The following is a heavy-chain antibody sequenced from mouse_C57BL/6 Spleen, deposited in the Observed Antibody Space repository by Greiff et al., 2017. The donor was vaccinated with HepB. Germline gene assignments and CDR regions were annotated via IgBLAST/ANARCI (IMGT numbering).Heavy chain of an antibody. Sequence: EVKLMESGGGLVKPGGSLKLSCAASGFTFSSYAMSWVRQTPEKRLEWVATISDGGSYTYYPDNVKGRFTISRDNAKNNLYLQMSHLKSEDTAMYYCARGERLRRSYWYFEVWGTGTTVTVSS. CDR3: ARGERLRRSYWYFEV. J-gene: IGHJ1*03. CDR1: GFTFSSYA. V-gene: IGHV5-4*03. CDR2: ISDGGSYT. D-gene: IGHD2-4*01.